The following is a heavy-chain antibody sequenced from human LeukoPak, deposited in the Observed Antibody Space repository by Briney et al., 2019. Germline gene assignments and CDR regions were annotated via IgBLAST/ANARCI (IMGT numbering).Heavy chain of an antibody. J-gene: IGHJ5*01. CDR3: ARDIAPSGSWWFDS. Sequence: ASVKVSCKAPGYTFTEYYLHWLRQAPGQGLEWMGWITLSTGDIFYAQNFQGGVTMTRDTSISTAYMQLGSLKSDDTAVYYCARDIAPSGSWWFDSWGQGTLVTVSS. CDR2: ITLSTGDI. D-gene: IGHD6-13*01. V-gene: IGHV1-2*02. CDR1: GYTFTEYY.